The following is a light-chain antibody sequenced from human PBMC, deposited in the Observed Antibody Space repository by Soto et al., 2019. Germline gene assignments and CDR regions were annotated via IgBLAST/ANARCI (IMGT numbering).Light chain of an antibody. J-gene: IGKJ5*01. CDR3: QKHSQWPIT. Sequence: EIVMTQSPGTLSLSPGETATLSCRASQTIGRNYLSWYQQKPGQAPRLLIYYISTRAADIPARFSGSGSGTDFTLSIISLQSEDSGVYYCQKHSQWPITFGQGTRLEIK. CDR1: QTIGRN. CDR2: YIS. V-gene: IGKV3-15*01.